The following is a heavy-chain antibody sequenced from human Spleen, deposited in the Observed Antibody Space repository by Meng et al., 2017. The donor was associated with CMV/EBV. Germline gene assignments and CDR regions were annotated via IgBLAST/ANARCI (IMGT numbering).Heavy chain of an antibody. CDR2: IIPIFGTA. Sequence: SVQVSCKASGGTFSSYAISWVRQAPGQGLEWMGGIIPIFGTANYAQKFQGRVTITTDESTSTAYMERSSLRSEDTAVYYCARELGDDFWSGFDYWGQGTLVTVSS. D-gene: IGHD3-3*01. CDR3: ARELGDDFWSGFDY. CDR1: GGTFSSYA. J-gene: IGHJ4*02. V-gene: IGHV1-69*05.